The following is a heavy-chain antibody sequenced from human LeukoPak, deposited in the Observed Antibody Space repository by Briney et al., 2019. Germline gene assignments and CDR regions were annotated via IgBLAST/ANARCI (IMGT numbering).Heavy chain of an antibody. D-gene: IGHD4-17*01. J-gene: IGHJ4*02. Sequence: PSETLSLTCTVSGGSINNYYWSWIRQPPGKGLEWIGYIHYSGTTNYNPSLKSRATISLDTSKNQFSLKLSSVTAADTAVYYCARALFYGDPAGDYWGQGTLVTVSS. CDR3: ARALFYGDPAGDY. CDR1: GGSINNYY. CDR2: IHYSGTT. V-gene: IGHV4-59*01.